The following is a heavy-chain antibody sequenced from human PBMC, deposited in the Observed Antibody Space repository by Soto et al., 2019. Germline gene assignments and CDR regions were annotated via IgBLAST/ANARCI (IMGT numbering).Heavy chain of an antibody. Sequence: EVQLVESGGDLVKPGGSLRLSCAASEFTFANAWISWVRPAPGKGLEWVGRIKSKADGGTTDYAAPVKGRLTISRDESQTPLYLQMISLKTEDTAVYYCPSIYYGHWGQGTLVTVSS. CDR2: IKSKADGGTT. V-gene: IGHV3-15*01. D-gene: IGHD4-17*01. CDR1: EFTFANAW. CDR3: PSIYYGH. J-gene: IGHJ4*02.